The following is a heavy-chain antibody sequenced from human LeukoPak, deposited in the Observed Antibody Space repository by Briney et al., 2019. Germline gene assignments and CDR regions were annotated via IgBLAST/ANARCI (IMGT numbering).Heavy chain of an antibody. CDR3: ARKWELPDY. Sequence: GGSLRLSCAASGFTCSSYVMHWVRQAPGKGLEWVAVIWYDGSNKYYADSVKGRFTISRDNSKNTLYLQMNSLRAEDTAVYYCARKWELPDYWGQGTLVTVSS. CDR2: IWYDGSNK. V-gene: IGHV3-33*01. D-gene: IGHD1-26*01. J-gene: IGHJ4*02. CDR1: GFTCSSYV.